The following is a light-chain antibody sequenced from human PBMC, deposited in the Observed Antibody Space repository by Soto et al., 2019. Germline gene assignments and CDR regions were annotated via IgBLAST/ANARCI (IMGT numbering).Light chain of an antibody. J-gene: IGKJ2*01. Sequence: DPQMTQSPSTLSAYVGDRVTITCRASQSISSWLAWYQQKPGKAPKLLIYGASNLECGVPSRLSGSGSGEEFTLTICSLQPDDSATYYCQRYDTFPYTFGQGTKLEIK. CDR3: QRYDTFPYT. CDR2: GAS. CDR1: QSISSW. V-gene: IGKV1-5*03.